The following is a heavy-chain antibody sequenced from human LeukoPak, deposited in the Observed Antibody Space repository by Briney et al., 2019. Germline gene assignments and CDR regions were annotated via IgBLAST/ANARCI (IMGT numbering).Heavy chain of an antibody. CDR1: GGPKSSYY. CDR3: ARLPESIYDSSVYYGFDH. V-gene: IGHV4-59*08. Sequence: PSETLSLTCTVSGGPKSSYYWSWIGQPPGKGLEWIGYIYYSGSTNYNPSLKSRVTISVDTSKNQFSLQLSSVTAADTAVYYCARLPESIYDSSVYYGFDHWGRGTLVTVSS. D-gene: IGHD3-22*01. CDR2: IYYSGST. J-gene: IGHJ4*02.